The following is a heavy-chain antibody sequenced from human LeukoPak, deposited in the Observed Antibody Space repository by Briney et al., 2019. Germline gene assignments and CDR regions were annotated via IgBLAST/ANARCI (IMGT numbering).Heavy chain of an antibody. D-gene: IGHD6-25*01. J-gene: IGHJ4*02. CDR2: INPNSGGT. V-gene: IGHV1-2*02. CDR1: GYTFTGYY. CDR3: ARAQFISGWHPADY. Sequence: ASVKVSCKASGYTFTGYYMHWVRQAPGQGLEWMGWINPNSGGTNSAQKFQGRVTMTRDTSISTAYMELTRLRSDDTAVYYCARAQFISGWHPADYWGQGTLVTVSS.